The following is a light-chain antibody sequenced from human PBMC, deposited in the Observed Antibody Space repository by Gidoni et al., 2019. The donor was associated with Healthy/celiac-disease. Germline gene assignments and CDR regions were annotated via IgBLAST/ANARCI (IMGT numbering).Light chain of an antibody. V-gene: IGLV3-21*03. Sequence: SYVLTQPPPVSVAPGKTARITCGGNNIGSKSVHWYPQKPGQAPVLVVYDDSDRPSGIPERFSGSNSGNTATLTISRAEAGDEADYYCQVWDSSSDPYYVFGTGTKVTVL. CDR1: NIGSKS. CDR3: QVWDSSSDPYYV. CDR2: DDS. J-gene: IGLJ1*01.